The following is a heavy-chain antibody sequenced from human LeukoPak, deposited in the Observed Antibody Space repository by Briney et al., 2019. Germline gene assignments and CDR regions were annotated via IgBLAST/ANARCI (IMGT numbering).Heavy chain of an antibody. V-gene: IGHV4-59*08. CDR3: ARQTYYYDSSGYHYYFDY. J-gene: IGHJ4*02. Sequence: SETLSLTCAVSGGSLTGYFWTWTRQPPGKGLEWIGYIYYSGITNYNPSLKSRVTISVDTSKNQFSLKLSSVSASDTAVYYCARQTYYYDSSGYHYYFDYWGQGTLVTVSS. CDR1: GGSLTGYF. D-gene: IGHD3-22*01. CDR2: IYYSGIT.